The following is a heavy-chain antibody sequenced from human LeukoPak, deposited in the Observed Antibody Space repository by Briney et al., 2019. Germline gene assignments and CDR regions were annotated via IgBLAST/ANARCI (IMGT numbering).Heavy chain of an antibody. CDR1: GGSISSSSYY. D-gene: IGHD6-6*01. J-gene: IGHJ1*01. CDR2: IYYSGST. Sequence: PSETLSLTCTVSGGSISSSSYYWGWIRQPPGKGLEWIGSIYYSGSTYYNPSLKSRVTISVDTPKNQFSLKLSSVTAADTAVYYCARHVRAARPEYFQHWGQGTLVTVSS. CDR3: ARHVRAARPEYFQH. V-gene: IGHV4-39*01.